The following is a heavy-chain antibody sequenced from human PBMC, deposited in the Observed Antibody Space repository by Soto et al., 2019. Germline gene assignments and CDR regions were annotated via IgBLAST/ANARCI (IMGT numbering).Heavy chain of an antibody. CDR2: IYYSGST. Sequence: QVQLQESGPGLVKPSQTLSLTCTVSGGSISSGGYYWSWIRQHPGKGLEWIGYIYYSGSTYYNPSLKSRVTISVDTSKNQFSLKLSSVTAADTAVYYCARVGSGWYKVGTRTDYFDYWGQGTLVTVSS. CDR1: GGSISSGGYY. J-gene: IGHJ4*02. V-gene: IGHV4-31*03. CDR3: ARVGSGWYKVGTRTDYFDY. D-gene: IGHD6-19*01.